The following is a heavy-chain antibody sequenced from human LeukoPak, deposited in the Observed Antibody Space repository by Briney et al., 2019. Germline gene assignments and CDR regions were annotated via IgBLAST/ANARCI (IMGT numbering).Heavy chain of an antibody. Sequence: PGGPLRLSCAASGFTFSSYAMSWVRQAPGKGLEWVSAISGSGGSTYYADSVKGRFTISRDNSKNTLYLQMNSLRAEDTAVYYCAKASEYYDSSGYLDNWGQGTLVTVSS. CDR1: GFTFSSYA. D-gene: IGHD3-22*01. V-gene: IGHV3-23*01. J-gene: IGHJ4*02. CDR2: ISGSGGST. CDR3: AKASEYYDSSGYLDN.